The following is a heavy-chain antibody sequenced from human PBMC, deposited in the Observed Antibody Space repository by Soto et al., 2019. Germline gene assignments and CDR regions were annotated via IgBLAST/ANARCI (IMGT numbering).Heavy chain of an antibody. J-gene: IGHJ4*02. CDR1: GFTFSNYA. V-gene: IGHV3-23*01. CDR2: ISGSGDYT. CDR3: AKDGYCTATSCFAGGEFDY. Sequence: EVQLSESGGGLVQPGGSLRLSCAASGFTFSNYAMSWVRQAPGKGLEWISAISGSGDYTYYEDSVKGRFTVSRDNSKSTWYLQMNSLRAEDSAAYYCAKDGYCTATSCFAGGEFDYWGQGTQVTVSS. D-gene: IGHD2-2*01.